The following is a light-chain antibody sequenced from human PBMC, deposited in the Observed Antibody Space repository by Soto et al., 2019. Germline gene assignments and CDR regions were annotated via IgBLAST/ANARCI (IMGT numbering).Light chain of an antibody. CDR3: QQYGGSPPYT. Sequence: EIVLTQSPGTLSLSPGKRATLSCRASRSFSSTYLAGYQQKPGQAPRLLIYGASSRATGIPDRFSGSGSGTDFTLTISRLEPEDFAVYYCQQYGGSPPYTFGQGTKLEIK. V-gene: IGKV3-20*01. CDR1: RSFSSTY. CDR2: GAS. J-gene: IGKJ2*01.